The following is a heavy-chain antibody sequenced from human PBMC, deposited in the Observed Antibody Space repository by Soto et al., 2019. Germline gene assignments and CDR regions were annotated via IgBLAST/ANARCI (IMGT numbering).Heavy chain of an antibody. V-gene: IGHV4-59*01. CDR1: GGSISSYY. D-gene: IGHD3-16*02. CDR3: ARAYDYVWGSYRTFDY. CDR2: IYYSGST. Sequence: SETLSLTCTVSGGSISSYYWIWIRQPPGKGLEWIGYIYYSGSTNYNPSLQGRVTMTTDTSTSTAYMELRSLRSDDTAVYYCARAYDYVWGSYRTFDYWGQGTLVTVSS. J-gene: IGHJ4*02.